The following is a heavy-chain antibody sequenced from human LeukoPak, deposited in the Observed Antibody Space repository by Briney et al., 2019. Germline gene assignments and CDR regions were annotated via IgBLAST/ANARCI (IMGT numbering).Heavy chain of an antibody. V-gene: IGHV4-61*01. CDR2: IYYSGST. J-gene: IGHJ6*02. CDR1: GGSVSSSNYY. Sequence: PSETLSLTCTVSGGSVSSSNYYWSWVRQPPGKGLEWIGYIYYSGSTNYNPSLKSRVTISVDTSKNQFSLKLSSVTAADTAVYYCARAIVRRYGMDVWGQGTTVTVSS. D-gene: IGHD3-16*02. CDR3: ARAIVRRYGMDV.